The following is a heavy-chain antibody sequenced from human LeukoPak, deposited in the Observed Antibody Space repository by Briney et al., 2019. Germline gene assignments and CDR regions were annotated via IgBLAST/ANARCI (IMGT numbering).Heavy chain of an antibody. CDR2: IWYDGSNK. J-gene: IGHJ6*02. V-gene: IGHV3-33*01. CDR3: ARPYSSCWYPGIDYYYYYGMDV. Sequence: GGSLRLACAASGFTFSSYGMHWVRQAPGKGLEWVAVIWYDGSNKYYADSVKGRFTISRDNSKNTLYLQMNGLRAEDTAVYYCARPYSSCWYPGIDYYYYYGMDVWGQGTTVTVSS. D-gene: IGHD6-13*01. CDR1: GFTFSSYG.